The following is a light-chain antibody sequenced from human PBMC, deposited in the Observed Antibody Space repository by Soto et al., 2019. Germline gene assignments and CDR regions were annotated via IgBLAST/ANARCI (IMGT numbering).Light chain of an antibody. J-gene: IGKJ4*01. Sequence: IQMTQSPSTLSASVGDTVTISCRASQAISVSLAWYRQKPGKAPKLLIYAASTLQSGVPSRFSGSGSGTDFTLTISSLQPEDFAIYYCQQANSFPPAFGGGTKVEIK. CDR2: AAS. CDR1: QAISVS. CDR3: QQANSFPPA. V-gene: IGKV1-12*01.